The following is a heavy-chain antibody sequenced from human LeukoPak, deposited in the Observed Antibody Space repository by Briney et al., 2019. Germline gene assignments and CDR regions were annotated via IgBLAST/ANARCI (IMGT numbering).Heavy chain of an antibody. CDR3: APDWRGTLDY. CDR2: IIPIFGTA. V-gene: IGHV1-69*06. Sequence: GSSVKVSCKASGGTFSGYAISWVRQAPGQGLEWMGGIIPIFGTANYAQKFQGRVTMTEDTSTDTAYMELSSLRSEDTAVYYCAPDWRGTLDYWGQGTLVTVSS. D-gene: IGHD1-7*01. J-gene: IGHJ4*02. CDR1: GGTFSGYA.